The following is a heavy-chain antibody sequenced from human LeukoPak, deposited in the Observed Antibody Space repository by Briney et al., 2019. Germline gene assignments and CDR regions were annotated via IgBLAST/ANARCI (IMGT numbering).Heavy chain of an antibody. V-gene: IGHV3-74*01. CDR1: GFDFGSNW. D-gene: IGHD3-10*01. CDR3: AVTMVRGAHGMDV. J-gene: IGHJ6*02. Sequence: QAGGSLRLSCAASGFDFGSNWMHWVRHAPGQGLVWVSRIKGDGISTNYADSVKGRFTISRDIAKNTLYLQMNSLRAEDTAVYCCAVTMVRGAHGMDVWGQGTTVTVSS. CDR2: IKGDGIST.